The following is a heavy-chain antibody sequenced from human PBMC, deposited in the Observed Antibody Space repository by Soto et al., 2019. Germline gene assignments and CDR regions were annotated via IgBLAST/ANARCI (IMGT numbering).Heavy chain of an antibody. Sequence: QVQLQESGPGLVKPSETLSLTCTVSGGSISSYYWSWIRQPPGKGLEWIGYIYYSGSTNYNPSLKSRVTISVDTSKNQFSLKLSSVTAADTAVYYCARMAVHCLDVWGQGTTVTVSS. J-gene: IGHJ6*02. CDR1: GGSISSYY. CDR3: ARMAVHCLDV. CDR2: IYYSGST. D-gene: IGHD6-19*01. V-gene: IGHV4-59*01.